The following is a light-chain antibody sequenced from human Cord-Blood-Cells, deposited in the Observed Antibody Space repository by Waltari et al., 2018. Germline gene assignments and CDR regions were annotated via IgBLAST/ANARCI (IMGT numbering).Light chain of an antibody. J-gene: IGKJ4*01. Sequence: IVLTQSPAPLSLSPGERATLSCRASQSVSSYLAWYQQKPGHAPRLLIYDASNRATGIPARFSGSGSGTDFTLTISSLEPEDFAVYYCQQRSNWPTFGGGTKVEIK. V-gene: IGKV3-11*01. CDR2: DAS. CDR1: QSVSSY. CDR3: QQRSNWPT.